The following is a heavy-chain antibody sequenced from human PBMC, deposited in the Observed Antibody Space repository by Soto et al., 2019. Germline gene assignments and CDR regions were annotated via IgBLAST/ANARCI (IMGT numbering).Heavy chain of an antibody. CDR3: VREDDGGDREYYGLDV. CDR1: GGSISYEYYH. J-gene: IGHJ6*02. CDR2: VHYSGSI. V-gene: IGHV4-30-4*08. Sequence: QVQLQQSGPGLVKPSQTLSLTCTVSGGSISYEYYHWTWIRQSLGKGLEWIGYVHYSGSIMCNTSFKSRVTISVDTSKNQFSLHLSSVTAADTAVYFCVREDDGGDREYYGLDVWGQGTTVTVSS. D-gene: IGHD3-16*01.